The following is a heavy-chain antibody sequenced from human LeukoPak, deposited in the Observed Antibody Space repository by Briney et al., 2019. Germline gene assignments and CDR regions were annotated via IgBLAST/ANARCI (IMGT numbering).Heavy chain of an antibody. V-gene: IGHV3-7*01. Sequence: PGGSLRLSCAASGFSFSSYWMNWVRQAPGKGLEWVANIKQDESEKFYVDSVRGRFTISRDNAKNSLFLQINSLRAEDTAVYYCARAALHGDYDQNFDYWGLGTLVTVSS. CDR1: GFSFSSYW. J-gene: IGHJ4*02. CDR3: ARAALHGDYDQNFDY. D-gene: IGHD4-17*01. CDR2: IKQDESEK.